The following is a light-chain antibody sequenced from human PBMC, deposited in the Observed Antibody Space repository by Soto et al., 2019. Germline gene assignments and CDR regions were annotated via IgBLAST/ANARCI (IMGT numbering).Light chain of an antibody. V-gene: IGKV3-20*01. CDR2: GAS. CDR3: QQRYRTTIT. Sequence: DIVLTQSPGNLSLSPGERATLSCRVSQSVTSNYIAWYQQKPGQAPRLLIYGASSRATGIPDRFSGSGSGKDFTLTISSLQPEECATDVGQQRYRTTITFGQVTRLEIK. CDR1: QSVTSNY. J-gene: IGKJ5*01.